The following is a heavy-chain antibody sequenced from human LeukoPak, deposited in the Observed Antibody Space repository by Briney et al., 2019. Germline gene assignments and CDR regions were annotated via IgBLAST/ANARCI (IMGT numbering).Heavy chain of an antibody. Sequence: GGSLRLSCAASGFTFSSYAMSWVRQAPGKGLEWVSAISGSGGSTYYADSVKGRFTISRDNSKNTLYLQMNSLRAEDTAVYYCAKEGVATTGNPTEFDYWGQGTLVTVSS. CDR1: GFTFSSYA. D-gene: IGHD5-12*01. V-gene: IGHV3-23*01. CDR2: ISGSGGST. CDR3: AKEGVATTGNPTEFDY. J-gene: IGHJ4*02.